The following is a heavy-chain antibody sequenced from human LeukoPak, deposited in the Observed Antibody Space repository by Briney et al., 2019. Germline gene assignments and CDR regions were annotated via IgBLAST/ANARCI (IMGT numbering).Heavy chain of an antibody. Sequence: ASVKVSCKASGYTFTGYYMHWVRQAPGQGLEWMGWINPNSGGTNYAQKFQGRVTMTRDTSISTAYMELSRLRSDDTAVYYCARWCSSTSCYWYFDLWGRGTLVTVSS. J-gene: IGHJ2*01. CDR1: GYTFTGYY. CDR3: ARWCSSTSCYWYFDL. D-gene: IGHD2-2*01. V-gene: IGHV1-2*02. CDR2: INPNSGGT.